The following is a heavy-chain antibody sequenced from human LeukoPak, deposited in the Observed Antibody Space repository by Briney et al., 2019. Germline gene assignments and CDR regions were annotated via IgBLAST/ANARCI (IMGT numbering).Heavy chain of an antibody. CDR3: AKDGRLATIGSYLDC. CDR1: GFTFSSYA. D-gene: IGHD5-12*01. CDR2: IWSDGGTK. J-gene: IGHJ4*02. V-gene: IGHV3-33*06. Sequence: PGTSLRLSCAASGFTFSSYAMHWVRQAPGKGLEWVAVIWSDGGTKYYGDSVKGRFTVSRDNSGNTLHLQMSSLRAEDTAVYYCAKDGRLATIGSYLDCWGQGTLVTVSS.